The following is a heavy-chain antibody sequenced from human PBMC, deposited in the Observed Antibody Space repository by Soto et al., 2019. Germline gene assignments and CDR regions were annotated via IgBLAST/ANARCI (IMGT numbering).Heavy chain of an antibody. CDR1: GFSLSTSGVG. CDR2: IYWDGEK. Sequence: QITLKESGPALVNPTQTLTLTCTFSGFSLSTSGVGVGWIRQPPGKALEWLALIYWDGEKRYSPSQKRRLAIMTDTSKNQVVLTMPNLDPVDTATYYCAHFIVVPPSDVFDVWGQGTMVAVSS. V-gene: IGHV2-5*02. D-gene: IGHD2-2*01. J-gene: IGHJ3*01. CDR3: AHFIVVPPSDVFDV.